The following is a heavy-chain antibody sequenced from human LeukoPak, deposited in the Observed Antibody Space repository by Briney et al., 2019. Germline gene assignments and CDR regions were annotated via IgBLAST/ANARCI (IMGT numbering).Heavy chain of an antibody. Sequence: PGGSLRLSCAASGFTFSSYEMNWVRQAPGKGLEWVSYISSSGSTVYCADSVKGRFTISRDNAKNSLYLQMNSLRAEDTAVYYCARETGSYDYWGQGTLVTVSS. J-gene: IGHJ4*02. D-gene: IGHD3-9*01. CDR1: GFTFSSYE. CDR2: ISSSGSTV. CDR3: ARETGSYDY. V-gene: IGHV3-48*03.